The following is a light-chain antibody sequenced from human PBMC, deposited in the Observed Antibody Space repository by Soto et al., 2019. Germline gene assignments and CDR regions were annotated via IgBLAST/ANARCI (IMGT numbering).Light chain of an antibody. Sequence: EIVLTPSPGTLSLSPGERATLSCRASQSVSSSYFAWYQQKPGQAPRLLIYGASSRATGIPDRFSGSGSGTDFTLTISRREPEDFAVYYCQQYGSSPYIFGQGTKLEIK. CDR3: QQYGSSPYI. V-gene: IGKV3-20*01. CDR1: QSVSSSY. J-gene: IGKJ2*01. CDR2: GAS.